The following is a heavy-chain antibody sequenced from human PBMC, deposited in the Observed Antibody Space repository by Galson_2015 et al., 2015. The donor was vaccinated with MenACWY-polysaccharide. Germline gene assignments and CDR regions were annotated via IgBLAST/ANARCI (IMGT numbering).Heavy chain of an antibody. CDR3: ARTFYFDGSGYPFDY. CDR2: T. V-gene: IGHV4-4*07. J-gene: IGHJ4*02. D-gene: IGHD3-22*01. Sequence: TNYNPSLKSRVTMSVDTSKNQISLKLTSVTAADTAVYYCARTFYFDGSGYPFDYWGQGILVTVSS.